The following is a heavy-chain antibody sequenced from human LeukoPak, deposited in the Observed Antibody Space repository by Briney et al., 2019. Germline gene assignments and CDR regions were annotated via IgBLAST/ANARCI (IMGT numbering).Heavy chain of an antibody. J-gene: IGHJ5*02. CDR3: ERDTHAGIFGGT. CDR2: IIPIFGTA. D-gene: IGHD3-3*01. Sequence: SSVKVSCKASGATFSSYAISLVRQAPGQGLDWMGGIIPIFGTANYAQKFQGRVTITADESTSTAYMEMSTLRCEGTTVYYSERDTHAGIFGGTWGQGALVTVSS. V-gene: IGHV1-69*01. CDR1: GATFSSYA.